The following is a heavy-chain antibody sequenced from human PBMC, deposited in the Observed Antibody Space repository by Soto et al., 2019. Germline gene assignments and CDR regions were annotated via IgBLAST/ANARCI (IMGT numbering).Heavy chain of an antibody. J-gene: IGHJ6*02. Sequence: QVQLVESGGGVVQPGTSLRLSCEASGFTFNSYGMHWVRQAPGKGLEWVAVISFDEKNQMYIDSVEGRFTISRDNSRNTLYMQMNSLRVEDTGLYFCAKDAVEATYYYYGMDVWGQGTTVTVSS. V-gene: IGHV3-30*18. D-gene: IGHD6-19*01. CDR3: AKDAVEATYYYYGMDV. CDR2: ISFDEKNQ. CDR1: GFTFNSYG.